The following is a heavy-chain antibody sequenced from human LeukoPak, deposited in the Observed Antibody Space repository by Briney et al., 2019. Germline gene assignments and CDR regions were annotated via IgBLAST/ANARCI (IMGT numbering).Heavy chain of an antibody. CDR2: TNPNSGAT. J-gene: IGHJ4*02. D-gene: IGHD6-19*01. CDR1: GYTFTGYY. V-gene: IGHV1-2*02. Sequence: ASVKLSCKASGYTFTGYYLHWVRQAPGQGLEWMGWTNPNSGATNYAQKFQGRVTMTSDTSISTAYMELSRLRSDDTAVYYCASAPTHSGWYDYWGQGTLVTVSS. CDR3: ASAPTHSGWYDY.